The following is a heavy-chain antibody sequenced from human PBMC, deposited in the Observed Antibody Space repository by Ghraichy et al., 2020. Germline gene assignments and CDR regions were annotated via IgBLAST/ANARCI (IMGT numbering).Heavy chain of an antibody. CDR1: GYAFNRYG. D-gene: IGHD2-15*01. CDR3: ARDRFFGGYCSGGSCPVDN. Sequence: ASVKVSCQAFGYAFNRYGITWVRQSPGQGFQWLGWINAYNGKPVYAQTVKGRVTMTTDTSTATAYLELRSLRSDDTAVYYCARDRFFGGYCSGGSCPVDNWGQGTLVTVSS. J-gene: IGHJ1*01. V-gene: IGHV1-18*04. CDR2: INAYNGKP.